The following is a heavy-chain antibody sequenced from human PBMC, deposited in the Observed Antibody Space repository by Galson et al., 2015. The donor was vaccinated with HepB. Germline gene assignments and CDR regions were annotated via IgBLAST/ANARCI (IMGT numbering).Heavy chain of an antibody. J-gene: IGHJ6*02. CDR1: GFTFSSYG. Sequence: SLRLSCAASGFTFSSYGMHWVRQAPGEGLEWVAVTWYDGSNKYYVDSVKGRFTISRDNSKNTLYLQMNSLRAEDTAVYYCARDREAYYYGMDVWGQGTTVTVSS. CDR3: ARDREAYYYGMDV. V-gene: IGHV3-33*01. CDR2: TWYDGSNK.